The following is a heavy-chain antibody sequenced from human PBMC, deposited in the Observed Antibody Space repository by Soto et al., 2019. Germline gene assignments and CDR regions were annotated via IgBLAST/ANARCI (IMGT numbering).Heavy chain of an antibody. CDR2: IDWDDDK. CDR3: ARGAPRRGGRIEYFQH. CDR1: GFSLSTSGMC. Sequence: SGPTLVNPTQTLTLTCTFSGFSLSTSGMCVSWIRQPPGKALEWLARIDWDDDKYYSTSLKTRLTISKDTSKNQVVLTMTNMDPVDTATYYCARGAPRRGGRIEYFQHWGQGTLVTVSS. J-gene: IGHJ1*01. D-gene: IGHD2-15*01. V-gene: IGHV2-70*11.